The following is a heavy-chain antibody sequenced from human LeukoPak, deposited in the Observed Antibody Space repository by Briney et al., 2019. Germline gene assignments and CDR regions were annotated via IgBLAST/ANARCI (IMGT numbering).Heavy chain of an antibody. J-gene: IGHJ5*02. CDR3: ARDSVVVVPAAIGWFDP. Sequence: ASVKVSCKASGYTFTSYGISWVRQAPGQGLEWMGWISAYNGNTNYAQKLQGRVTMTTDTSTSTAYMELRSLRSDDTAVYYCARDSVVVVPAAIGWFDPWGQGTLVTVSS. CDR2: ISAYNGNT. V-gene: IGHV1-18*01. D-gene: IGHD2-2*02. CDR1: GYTFTSYG.